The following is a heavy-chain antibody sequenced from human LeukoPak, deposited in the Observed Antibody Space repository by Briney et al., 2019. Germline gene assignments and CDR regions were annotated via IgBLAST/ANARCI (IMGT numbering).Heavy chain of an antibody. V-gene: IGHV3-23*01. CDR1: GFTFSSCA. CDR2: ISCSGGTT. Sequence: GESLRLSCAASGFTFSSCAIRWVRQAPGKGLEWVSTISCSGGTTFYADSVKGRFTISRDNSKNTLYLQMDSLRAEDTAVYYCAKGRGDPFYYFDFWGQGTPVTVSS. CDR3: AKGRGDPFYYFDF. J-gene: IGHJ4*02. D-gene: IGHD4-17*01.